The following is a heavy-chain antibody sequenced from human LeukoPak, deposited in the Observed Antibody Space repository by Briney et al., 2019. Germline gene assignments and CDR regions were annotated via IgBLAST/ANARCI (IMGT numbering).Heavy chain of an antibody. V-gene: IGHV3-7*01. Sequence: PGGSLRLSCAASGFTVSSNYMSWVRQAPGKGLEWVANVKQDGSDKYYVDSVKGRFTISRDNAKNSLYLQMNSLGADDTAVYYCARDNSGSYDFWGQGTLVTVSS. CDR1: GFTVSSNY. CDR3: ARDNSGSYDF. D-gene: IGHD3-10*01. J-gene: IGHJ4*02. CDR2: VKQDGSDK.